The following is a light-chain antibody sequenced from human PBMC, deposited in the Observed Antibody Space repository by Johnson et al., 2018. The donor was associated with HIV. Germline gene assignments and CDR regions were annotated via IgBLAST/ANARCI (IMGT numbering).Light chain of an antibody. CDR2: ENN. J-gene: IGLJ1*01. CDR1: SSNIGNNY. V-gene: IGLV1-51*02. Sequence: QSVLTQPPSVSAAPGQKVTISCSGSSSNIGNNYVSWYQQFPGTAPKLLIYENNKRPSWIPDRFSGSKSGTSTTLGITGLQTGDEADYYCGTWDGSLSAGVFGTGTKVTVL. CDR3: GTWDGSLSAGV.